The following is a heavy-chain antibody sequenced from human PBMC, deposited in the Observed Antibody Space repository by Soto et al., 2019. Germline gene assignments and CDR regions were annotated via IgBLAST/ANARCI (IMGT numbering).Heavy chain of an antibody. CDR1: GGSISSSSYY. CDR2: IYYSGST. J-gene: IGHJ4*02. D-gene: IGHD3-10*01. V-gene: IGHV4-39*01. CDR3: ARLLLLWFGELPSTSVDY. Sequence: QLQLQESGPGLVKPSETLSLTCTVSGGSISSSSYYWGWIRQPPGKGLEWIGSIYYSGSTYYNPSLKSRVTISVDTPKNQFSLKLSSVTAADTAVYYCARLLLLWFGELPSTSVDYWGQGTLVTVSS.